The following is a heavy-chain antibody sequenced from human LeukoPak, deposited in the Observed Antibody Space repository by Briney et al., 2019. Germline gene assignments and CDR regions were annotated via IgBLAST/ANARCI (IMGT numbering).Heavy chain of an antibody. V-gene: IGHV4-30-2*01. Sequence: SGTLSLTCAVSGGSISSGGYSWSWIRQPPGKGLEWIGYIYHSGSTYYNPSLKSRVTISVDRSKNQFSLKLSSVTAADTAVYYCARIVVVAATLWFDPWGQGTLVTVSS. CDR1: GGSISSGGYS. CDR3: ARIVVVAATLWFDP. CDR2: IYHSGST. D-gene: IGHD2-15*01. J-gene: IGHJ5*02.